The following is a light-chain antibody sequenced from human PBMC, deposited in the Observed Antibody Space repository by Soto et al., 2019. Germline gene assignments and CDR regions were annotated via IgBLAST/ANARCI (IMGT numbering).Light chain of an antibody. CDR2: AAS. CDR1: QSISSW. CDR3: QHYNAFPWP. J-gene: IGKJ1*01. V-gene: IGKV1-5*01. Sequence: DFQMTQSPSTLSASVGDRVTITCRASQSISSWLAWYQQKPGKAPRLLIYAASSLQSGVPSRFSGSGSGTEFTLTISSLQPDDFATYYCQHYNAFPWPFGQGTKVDIK.